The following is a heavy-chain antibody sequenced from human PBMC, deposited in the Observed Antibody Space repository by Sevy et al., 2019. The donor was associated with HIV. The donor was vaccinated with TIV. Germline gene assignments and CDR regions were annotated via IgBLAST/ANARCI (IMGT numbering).Heavy chain of an antibody. D-gene: IGHD3-10*01. CDR3: AKDLLPYGSGSYPLDY. Sequence: GGSLRLSCAASGFRSEDYGMHWVRRAPGKGLEWVSGIGWNSGSVGYAVSVKGRFTISRDNAKNLLYLQMNSLTSEDTALYYCAKDLLPYGSGSYPLDYWGQGTVVTVSS. CDR2: IGWNSGSV. CDR1: GFRSEDYG. V-gene: IGHV3-9*02. J-gene: IGHJ4*02.